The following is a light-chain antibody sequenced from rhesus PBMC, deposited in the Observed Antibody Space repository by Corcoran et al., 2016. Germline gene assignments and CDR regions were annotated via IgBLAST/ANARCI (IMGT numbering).Light chain of an antibody. J-gene: IGKJ1*01. CDR2: DAS. CDR3: QQRNSYPWT. CDR1: QGISTF. V-gene: IGKV1-38*01. Sequence: DIQLTQSPSSLSASVGDRVTITCRASQGISTFLAWFQQKSGKAPNLLIYDASNLERGVPTRFSGSGSGTDFTLTITSLQPEDFATYYCQQRNSYPWTFGQGTKVEIK.